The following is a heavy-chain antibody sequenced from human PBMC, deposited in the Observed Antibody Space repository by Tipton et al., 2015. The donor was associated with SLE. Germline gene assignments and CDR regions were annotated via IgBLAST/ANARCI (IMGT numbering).Heavy chain of an antibody. J-gene: IGHJ6*02. V-gene: IGHV4-59*08. D-gene: IGHD3-10*02. Sequence: GLVKPSETLSLTCTVYGGSVSDFPCNWIRQPPGKGLEWVGYISYGGGTNYNPSLKSRVTISVDTAKNQFSLKVTSVTAADTAVYYCARGMLTWRGAILGVDVWGQGTTVNVSS. CDR1: GGSVSDFP. CDR2: ISYGGGT. CDR3: ARGMLTWRGAILGVDV.